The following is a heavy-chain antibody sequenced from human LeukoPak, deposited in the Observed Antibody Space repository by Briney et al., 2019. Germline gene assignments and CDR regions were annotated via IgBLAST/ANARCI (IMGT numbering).Heavy chain of an antibody. D-gene: IGHD2-2*01. V-gene: IGHV4-39*07. CDR1: GGSISSSSYY. Sequence: SETLSLTCTVSGGSISSSSYYWGWIRQPPGKGLEWIGSIYYSGSTYYNPSLKSRVTISVDTSKNQFSLKLSSVTAADTAVYYCARGREGIVVVPAAMIYFDYWGQGTLVTVSS. CDR3: ARGREGIVVVPAAMIYFDY. J-gene: IGHJ4*02. CDR2: IYYSGST.